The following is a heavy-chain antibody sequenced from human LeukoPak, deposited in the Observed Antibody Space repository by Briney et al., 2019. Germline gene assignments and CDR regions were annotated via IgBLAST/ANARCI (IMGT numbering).Heavy chain of an antibody. D-gene: IGHD3-22*01. CDR2: ISGSGGST. CDR3: TTALYYYDSSGYKLMDDY. CDR1: GFTFSSYG. V-gene: IGHV3-23*01. J-gene: IGHJ4*02. Sequence: GGSLRLSCAASGFTFSSYGMSWVRQAPGKGLEWVSAISGSGGSTYYADSVKGRFTISRDNSKNTLYLQMNSLKTEDTAVYYCTTALYYYDSSGYKLMDDYWGQGTLVTVSS.